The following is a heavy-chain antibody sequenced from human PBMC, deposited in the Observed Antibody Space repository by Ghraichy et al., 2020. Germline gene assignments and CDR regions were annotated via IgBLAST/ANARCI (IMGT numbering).Heavy chain of an antibody. J-gene: IGHJ6*02. CDR1: GFTFSSYS. V-gene: IGHV3-21*01. D-gene: IGHD5-12*01. CDR3: ARVGGGYDFGYYYYGMDV. CDR2: ISSSSSYI. Sequence: GGSLRLSCVASGFTFSSYSMNWVRQAPGKGLEWVSSISSSSSYIYYADSVKGRFTISRDNAKNSLYLQMNSLRAEDTAVYYCARVGGGYDFGYYYYGMDVWGQGTTVTVSS.